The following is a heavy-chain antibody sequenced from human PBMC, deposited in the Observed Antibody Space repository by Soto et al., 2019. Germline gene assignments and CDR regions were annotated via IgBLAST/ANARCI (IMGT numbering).Heavy chain of an antibody. V-gene: IGHV4-39*01. CDR2: IYYSGST. Sequence: NPSETLSLTCTVSGGSISSSSYYWGWIRQPPGKGLEWIGSIYYSGSTYYNPSLKSRVTISVDTSKNQFSLKLSSVTAADTAVYYCARGTPYGGNPLGDAFDIWGQGTMVTVSS. CDR3: ARGTPYGGNPLGDAFDI. J-gene: IGHJ3*02. CDR1: GGSISSSSYY. D-gene: IGHD4-17*01.